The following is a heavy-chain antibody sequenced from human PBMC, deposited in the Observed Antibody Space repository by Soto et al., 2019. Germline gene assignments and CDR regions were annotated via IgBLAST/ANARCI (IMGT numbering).Heavy chain of an antibody. Sequence: QVKLVQSGTEVKKPGASMKVSCKASGYSFATSGISWVRQAPGQGLEWMGWISAYNGNTNYDQKLQARIIMTTDTSTSRAYLELRSLRSDDTAVYYCARTGRYYDSSGYADWRQGTLVTVSS. V-gene: IGHV1-18*01. CDR1: GYSFATSG. CDR3: ARTGRYYDSSGYAD. J-gene: IGHJ4*02. CDR2: ISAYNGNT. D-gene: IGHD3-22*01.